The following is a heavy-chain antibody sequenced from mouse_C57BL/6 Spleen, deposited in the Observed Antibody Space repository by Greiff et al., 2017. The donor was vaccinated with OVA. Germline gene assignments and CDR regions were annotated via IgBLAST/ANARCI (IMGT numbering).Heavy chain of an antibody. CDR1: GYAFSSSW. Sequence: VQLQQSGPELVKPGASVKISCKASGYAFSSSWMNWVKQRPGKGLEWIGRIYPGDGDTNYNGKFKGKATLTAYKSSSTAYMQLSSLTSEDSAVYVCARCSGYYYFDYWGQGTTLTVSS. D-gene: IGHD3-1*01. CDR3: ARCSGYYYFDY. V-gene: IGHV1-82*01. J-gene: IGHJ2*01. CDR2: IYPGDGDT.